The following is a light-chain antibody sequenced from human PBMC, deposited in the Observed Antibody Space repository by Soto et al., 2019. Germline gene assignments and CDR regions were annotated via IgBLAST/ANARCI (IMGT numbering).Light chain of an antibody. CDR2: DVN. CDR1: SSDVGTYNS. CDR3: SSYAGNYTLD. J-gene: IGLJ2*01. V-gene: IGLV2-11*01. Sequence: QSVMTEHRSVSGSPGQSVTISCTGTSSDVGTYNSVSWYQQHPGKAPKLMIYDVNKRPSGVPDRFSGSMSGNTASLTISGLQADDEADYHCSSYAGNYTLDFGGGTQLTVL.